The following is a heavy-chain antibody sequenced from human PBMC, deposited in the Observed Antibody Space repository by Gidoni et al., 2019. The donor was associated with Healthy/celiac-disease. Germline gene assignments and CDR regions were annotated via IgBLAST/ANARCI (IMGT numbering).Heavy chain of an antibody. D-gene: IGHD1-26*01. CDR3: ARDGAHSGSYYYFDY. V-gene: IGHV3-30*01. Sequence: QVQLVESGGGVVQPGRSLRLSCDSSGFTFSSYAMPWVRQAQGKGLEWVAVISYDGSNKYYADSVKGRFTISRDNSKNTLYLQMNSLRAEDTAVYYCARDGAHSGSYYYFDYWGQGTLVTVSS. J-gene: IGHJ4*02. CDR2: ISYDGSNK. CDR1: GFTFSSYA.